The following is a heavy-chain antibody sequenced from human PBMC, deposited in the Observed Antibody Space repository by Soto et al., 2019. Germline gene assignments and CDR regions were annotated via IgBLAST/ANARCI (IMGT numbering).Heavy chain of an antibody. D-gene: IGHD2-15*01. J-gene: IGHJ4*02. CDR1: GYTFTSYA. Sequence: GASVKVSCKASGYTFTSYAMHWVRQAPGQRLEWMGWINAGNGNTKYSQKFQGRVTITRDTSASTAYMELSSLRSEDTAVYYCARGGYCSGGSCPTSQSLLYFDYWGQGTLVTVSS. CDR2: INAGNGNT. V-gene: IGHV1-3*01. CDR3: ARGGYCSGGSCPTSQSLLYFDY.